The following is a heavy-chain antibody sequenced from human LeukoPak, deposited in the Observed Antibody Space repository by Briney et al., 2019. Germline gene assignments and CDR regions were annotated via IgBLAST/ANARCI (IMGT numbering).Heavy chain of an antibody. CDR2: INHSGST. CDR1: GGSFSGYY. Sequence: SETLSLTCAVYGGSFSGYYWSWIRQPPGKGLEWIGEINHSGSTNYNPSLKSRVTISVDTSKNQFSLKLSSVTAADTAVYYCARVIEYCSGGSCYYGAFDIWGQGTMVTVSS. CDR3: ARVIEYCSGGSCYYGAFDI. D-gene: IGHD2-15*01. V-gene: IGHV4-34*01. J-gene: IGHJ3*02.